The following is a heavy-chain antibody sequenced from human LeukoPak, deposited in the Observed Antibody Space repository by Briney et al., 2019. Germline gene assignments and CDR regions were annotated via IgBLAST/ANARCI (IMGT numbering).Heavy chain of an antibody. CDR2: IYYSGST. CDR1: GGSISSGGYY. J-gene: IGHJ4*02. D-gene: IGHD4-11*01. CDR3: AREGSDYSNYVVY. Sequence: PSETLSLTCTVSGGSISSGGYYWSWIRQHPGKGLEWIGYIYYSGSTYYNPSLKSRVTISVDTSKNQFSLKLSSVTAADTAVYYCAREGSDYSNYVVYWGQGTLVTVSS. V-gene: IGHV4-31*03.